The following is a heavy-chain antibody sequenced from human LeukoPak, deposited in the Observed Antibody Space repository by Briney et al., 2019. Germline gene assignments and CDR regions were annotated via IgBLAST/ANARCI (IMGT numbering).Heavy chain of an antibody. CDR2: INHSGST. V-gene: IGHV4-34*01. Sequence: SETLSLTCAVYGGSFSGYYWSWIRQPPGKGLEWIGEINHSGSTNYNPSLKSRVTISVDTSKNQFSLKLSSVTAADTAVYYCARLQLYYDILTGYCDAFDIWGQGTMVTVSS. D-gene: IGHD3-9*01. CDR3: ARLQLYYDILTGYCDAFDI. J-gene: IGHJ3*02. CDR1: GGSFSGYY.